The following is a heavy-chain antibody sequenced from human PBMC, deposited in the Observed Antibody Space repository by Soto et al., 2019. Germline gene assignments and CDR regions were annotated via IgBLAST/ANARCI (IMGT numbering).Heavy chain of an antibody. Sequence: QVRLVQSGAEVKKSGASVKVSCKASGFTLNEFGVSWVRQAPGQGLEWMGWISGHDGNTNFAQKYEGRVTMTIDSSTSTAYMELRNLRSDDTAMYYWAREEWFGQTPFDSWGQGTLVTVSS. CDR1: GFTLNEFG. V-gene: IGHV1-18*01. J-gene: IGHJ4*02. CDR3: AREEWFGQTPFDS. D-gene: IGHD3-10*01. CDR2: ISGHDGNT.